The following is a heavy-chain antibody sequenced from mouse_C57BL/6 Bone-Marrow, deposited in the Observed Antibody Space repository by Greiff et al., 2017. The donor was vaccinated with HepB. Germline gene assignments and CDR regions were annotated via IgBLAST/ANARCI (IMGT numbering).Heavy chain of an antibody. J-gene: IGHJ1*03. V-gene: IGHV1-69*01. D-gene: IGHD1-1*01. CDR2: IDPSDSYT. Sequence: QVQLQQSGAELVMPGASVKLSCKASGYTFTSYWMHWVKQRPGQGLEWIGEIDPSDSYTNYNQKFKGKSTLTVDKSSSTAYMQLSSLTSEDSAVYYCAMRYYGSSNWYFDVWGTGTTVTVSS. CDR1: GYTFTSYW. CDR3: AMRYYGSSNWYFDV.